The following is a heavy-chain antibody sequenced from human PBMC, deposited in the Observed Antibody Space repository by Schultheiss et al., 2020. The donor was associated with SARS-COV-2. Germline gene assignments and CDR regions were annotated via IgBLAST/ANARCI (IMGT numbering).Heavy chain of an antibody. V-gene: IGHV1-8*02. Sequence: ASVKVSCKASGYTFTSYGISWVRQAPGQGLEWMGWINPNSGNTGYAQKFQGRVTMTRNTSISTAYMELSSLRSEDTAVYYCARDIVSFDYWGQGTLVTVSS. D-gene: IGHD5/OR15-5a*01. CDR2: INPNSGNT. CDR1: GYTFTSYG. J-gene: IGHJ4*02. CDR3: ARDIVSFDY.